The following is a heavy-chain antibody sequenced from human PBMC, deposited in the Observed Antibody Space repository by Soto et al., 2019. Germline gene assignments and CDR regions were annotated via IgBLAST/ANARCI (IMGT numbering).Heavy chain of an antibody. CDR3: ARVSVDVPE. D-gene: IGHD5-12*01. CDR2: IDPKSGGT. Sequence: QLQLVQSGAEVTKPGASVKVSCKISGPTFIAYYIHWVRQAPGQGLEWMGWIDPKSGGTTSEQKFLGRVTMTRDTSINTAYMELNRLTSYDTAVYYGARVSVDVPEWGQGTLISVSS. V-gene: IGHV1-2*02. CDR1: GPTFIAYY. J-gene: IGHJ4*02.